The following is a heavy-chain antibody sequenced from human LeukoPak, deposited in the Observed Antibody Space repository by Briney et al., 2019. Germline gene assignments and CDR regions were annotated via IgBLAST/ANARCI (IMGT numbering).Heavy chain of an antibody. CDR3: AKDYGGYFDY. CDR2: ISYDGSNN. J-gene: IGHJ4*02. D-gene: IGHD3-16*01. CDR1: GFTFSSYG. V-gene: IGHV3-30*18. Sequence: GGSLRLSCAASGFTFSSYGMHWVRQAPGKGLEWVAVISYDGSNNYYADSVKGRFTISRDNSKNTLYLQMISLRAEDTAVYYCAKDYGGYFDYWGQGTLVTVSS.